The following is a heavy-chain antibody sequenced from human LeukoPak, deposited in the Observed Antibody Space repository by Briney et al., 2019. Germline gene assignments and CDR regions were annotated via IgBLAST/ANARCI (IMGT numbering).Heavy chain of an antibody. CDR1: GFTFSSYT. V-gene: IGHV3-21*06. CDR3: ARDTYDILTGYYKWAFDI. J-gene: IGHJ3*02. D-gene: IGHD3-9*01. CDR2: ISSSSYI. Sequence: GGSLRLSCAASGFTFSSYTMNWVRQAPGKGLEWVSSISSSSYIYYADSVKGRFTISRDNAKNSLYLQMNSLRAEDTAVYYCARDTYDILTGYYKWAFDIWGQGTMVTVSS.